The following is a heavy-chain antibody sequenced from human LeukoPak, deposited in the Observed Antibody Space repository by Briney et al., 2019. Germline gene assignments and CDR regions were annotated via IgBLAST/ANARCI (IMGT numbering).Heavy chain of an antibody. D-gene: IGHD5-18*01. CDR1: GGSISSYY. J-gene: IGHJ6*02. CDR3: ARHTPMGQHYYYYGMDV. CDR2: IYYSGST. V-gene: IGHV4-59*08. Sequence: SETLSLTCTVSGGSISSYYWSWIRQPPGKGLEWIGYIYYSGSTNYNPSLKSRVTISVDTSKNQFSLKLSSVTAADTAVYYCARHTPMGQHYYYYGMDVWGQGTTVTVSS.